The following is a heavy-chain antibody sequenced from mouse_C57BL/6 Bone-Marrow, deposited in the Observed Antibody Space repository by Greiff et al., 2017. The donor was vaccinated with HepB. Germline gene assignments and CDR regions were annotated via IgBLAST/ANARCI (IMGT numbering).Heavy chain of an antibody. CDR2: IDPSDSYT. V-gene: IGHV1-69*01. D-gene: IGHD2-4*01. CDR3: ARHEYDYDVYAMDY. J-gene: IGHJ4*01. Sequence: VQLQQPGAELVMPGASVKLSCKASGYTFTSYWMHWVKQRPGQGLEWIGEIDPSDSYTNYNQKFKGKSTLTLDKSSSTAYMQLSSLTSEDSVVYFCARHEYDYDVYAMDYWGQGTSGTVSS. CDR1: GYTFTSYW.